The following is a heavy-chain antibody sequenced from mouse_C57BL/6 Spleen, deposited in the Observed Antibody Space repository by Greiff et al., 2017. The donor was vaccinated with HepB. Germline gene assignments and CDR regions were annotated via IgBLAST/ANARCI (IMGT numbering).Heavy chain of an antibody. V-gene: IGHV14-2*01. D-gene: IGHD1-1*01. CDR1: GFNIKDYY. CDR3: SVYYYCSSYYFDY. CDR2: IDPEDGET. J-gene: IGHJ2*01. Sequence: EVQLQQSGAELVKPGASVKLSCTASGFNIKDYYMHWVKQRTEQGLEWIGRIDPEDGETKYAPKFQGKATITADTSSNTAYLQRSRLTSEDTAVYYCSVYYYCSSYYFDYWGQGTTLTVSS.